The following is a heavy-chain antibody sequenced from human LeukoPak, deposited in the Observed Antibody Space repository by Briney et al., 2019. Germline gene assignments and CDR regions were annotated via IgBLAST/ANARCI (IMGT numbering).Heavy chain of an antibody. J-gene: IGHJ6*02. CDR3: ARERRTGLYYYYYYYGMDV. CDR1: GYTFTSYD. CDR2: MNPNSGNT. D-gene: IGHD3/OR15-3a*01. V-gene: IGHV1-8*01. Sequence: ASVKVSCKASGYTFTSYDINWVRQATGQGLEWMGWMNPNSGNTGYAQKFQGRVTMTRNTSISTAYMELSSLRSEDTAVYYCARERRTGLYYYYYYYGMDVWGQGTTVTVSS.